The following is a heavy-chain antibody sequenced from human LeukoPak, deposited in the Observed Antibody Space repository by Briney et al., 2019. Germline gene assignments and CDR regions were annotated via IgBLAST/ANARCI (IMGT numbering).Heavy chain of an antibody. CDR1: GFTFSSYG. V-gene: IGHV3-30*03. Sequence: PGGSLRLSCAASGFTFSSYGMHWVRQAPGKWLEWVAVISYDGSNKYYADSVKGRFTISRDNSKNTLYLQMNSLRAEDTAVYYCVRVSNGVTGGDYWGQGTLVTVSS. CDR2: ISYDGSNK. J-gene: IGHJ4*02. D-gene: IGHD7-27*01. CDR3: VRVSNGVTGGDY.